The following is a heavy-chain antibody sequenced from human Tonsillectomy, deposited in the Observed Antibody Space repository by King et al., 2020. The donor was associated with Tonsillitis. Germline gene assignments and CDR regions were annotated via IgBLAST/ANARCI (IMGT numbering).Heavy chain of an antibody. CDR1: GGSFSGYY. V-gene: IGHV4-34*01. Sequence: VQLQQWGAGLLKPSETLSLTCAVYGGSFSGYYWSWIRQPPGKGLEWIGEIDHSGSTNYNPSLKSLVTISGDTSKNQFSLKLSSVTAADTAVYYCARGRSPGYWGQGTLVTVSS. CDR3: ARGRSPGY. D-gene: IGHD6-13*01. CDR2: IDHSGST. J-gene: IGHJ4*02.